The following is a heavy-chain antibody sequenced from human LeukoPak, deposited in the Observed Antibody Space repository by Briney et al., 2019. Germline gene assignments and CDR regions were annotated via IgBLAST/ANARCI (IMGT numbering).Heavy chain of an antibody. CDR3: ARGLMVTIFGVVPPGY. V-gene: IGHV1-8*03. CDR2: MNPNSGNT. J-gene: IGHJ4*02. CDR1: GYTFTSYD. D-gene: IGHD3-3*01. Sequence: GASVKVSCKASGYTFTSYDINWVRQATGQGLEWMGWMNPNSGNTGYAQKFQGRVTITRNTSISTAYMELSSLRSEDTAVYYCARGLMVTIFGVVPPGYWGLGTLVTVSS.